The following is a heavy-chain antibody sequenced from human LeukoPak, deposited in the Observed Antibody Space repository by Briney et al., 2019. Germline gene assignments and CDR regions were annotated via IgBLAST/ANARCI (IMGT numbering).Heavy chain of an antibody. V-gene: IGHV5-51*01. CDR2: IYPGDSDT. CDR1: GYSFTSYW. Sequence: GESLKISCKGSGYSFTSYWIGWVRQMPGKGLEWMGIIYPGDSDTRYSPSFQGQVTISADKSISTAYLQWSSLKASDTAMYYCASYLLGYCSSTSCYTSAAAGTSRAFDIWGQGTMVTVSS. D-gene: IGHD2-2*02. J-gene: IGHJ3*02. CDR3: ASYLLGYCSSTSCYTSAAAGTSRAFDI.